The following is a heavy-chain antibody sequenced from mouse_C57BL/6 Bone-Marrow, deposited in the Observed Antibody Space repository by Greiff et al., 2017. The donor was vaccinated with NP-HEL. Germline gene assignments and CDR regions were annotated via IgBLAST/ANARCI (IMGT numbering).Heavy chain of an antibody. Sequence: VQLQQPGAELVMPGASVKLSCKASGYTFTSYWMHWVKQRPGQGLEWIGEIDPSDSYTNYNQKFKGKSTLNVDKSSSTAYMQLSSLTSEDSAVYYCARRGIYYYGSYYFDYWGQGTTLTVSS. J-gene: IGHJ2*01. CDR2: IDPSDSYT. D-gene: IGHD1-1*01. CDR3: ARRGIYYYGSYYFDY. CDR1: GYTFTSYW. V-gene: IGHV1-69*01.